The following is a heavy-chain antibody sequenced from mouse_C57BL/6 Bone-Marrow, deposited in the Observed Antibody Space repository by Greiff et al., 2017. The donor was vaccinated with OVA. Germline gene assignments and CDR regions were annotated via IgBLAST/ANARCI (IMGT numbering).Heavy chain of an antibody. D-gene: IGHD2-5*01. V-gene: IGHV8-8*01. CDR3: ARSYYSISYWFAY. CDR1: GFSLSTFGMG. J-gene: IGHJ3*01. CDR2: IWWDDDK. Sequence: QVTLKVSGPGILQPSQTLSLTCSFSGFSLSTFGMGVGWIRQPSGKGLEWLAPIWWDDDKYYNPALKSRLTISKDTSKNQVFLKIANVDTADTATYYCARSYYSISYWFAYWGQGTLVTVSA.